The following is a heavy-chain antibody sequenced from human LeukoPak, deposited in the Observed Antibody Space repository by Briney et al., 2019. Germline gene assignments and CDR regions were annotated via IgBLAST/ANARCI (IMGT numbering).Heavy chain of an antibody. Sequence: ASVKVSCKVSGYTLTELSMHWVRQAPGKGLEWMGGFDPEDGETIYAQKFQGRVTMTEDTSTDTAYMELSSLRSEDTAVYYCATVSSYAPYYYYGMDVWGQGTTVTVSS. D-gene: IGHD2/OR15-2a*01. J-gene: IGHJ6*02. CDR2: FDPEDGET. CDR3: ATVSSYAPYYYYGMDV. CDR1: GYTLTELS. V-gene: IGHV1-24*01.